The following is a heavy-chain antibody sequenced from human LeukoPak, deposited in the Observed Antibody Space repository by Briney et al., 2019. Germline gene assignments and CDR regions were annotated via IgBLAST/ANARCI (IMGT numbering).Heavy chain of an antibody. CDR2: IYYSGST. CDR1: GGSISSSSYY. J-gene: IGHJ5*02. D-gene: IGHD2-2*01. V-gene: IGHV4-39*01. Sequence: SETLSLTCTVSGGSISSSSYYWGWIRQPPGKGLEWIGSIYYSGSTYYNPSLKSRVTISVDTSKNQFSLKLSSVTAADTAVYYCARRPYCSSTSCYGGWFDPWGQGTLVTVSS. CDR3: ARRPYCSSTSCYGGWFDP.